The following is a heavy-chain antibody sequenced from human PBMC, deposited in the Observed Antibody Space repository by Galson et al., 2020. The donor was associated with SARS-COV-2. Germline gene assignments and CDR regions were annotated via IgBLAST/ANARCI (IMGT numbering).Heavy chain of an antibody. J-gene: IGHJ4*02. Sequence: GGSLRLSCAASGFTFSSYAMHWVRQAPGKGLEWVAVISYDGSNKYYADSVKGRFTISRDNSKNTLYLQMNSLRAEDTAVYYCARDGAYYDFWSGYYNAPHFDYWGQGTLVTVSS. V-gene: IGHV3-30*01. CDR1: GFTFSSYA. CDR3: ARDGAYYDFWSGYYNAPHFDY. CDR2: ISYDGSNK. D-gene: IGHD3-3*01.